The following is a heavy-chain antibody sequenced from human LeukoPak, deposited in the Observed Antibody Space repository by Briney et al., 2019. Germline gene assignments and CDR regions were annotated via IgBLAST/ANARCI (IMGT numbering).Heavy chain of an antibody. J-gene: IGHJ6*02. CDR2: IIPIFGTA. CDR3: ASRSGSYLDYYCYYGMDV. CDR1: GGTFSSYA. V-gene: IGHV1-69*13. D-gene: IGHD1-26*01. Sequence: SVKVSCKASGGTFSSYAISWVRQAPGQGLEWMGGIIPIFGTANYAQKFQGRVTITADESTSTAYMELSSLRSEDTAVYYCASRSGSYLDYYCYYGMDVWGQGTTVTVSS.